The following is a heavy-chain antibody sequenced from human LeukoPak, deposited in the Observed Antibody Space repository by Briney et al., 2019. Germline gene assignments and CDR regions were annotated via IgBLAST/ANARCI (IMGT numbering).Heavy chain of an antibody. J-gene: IGHJ4*02. V-gene: IGHV4-59*12. CDR3: ASRKTSSTSFRKPIDY. Sequence: SETLSLTCTVSGGSISSSYWSWIRQPPGKGLEWIGYISYSGSTNYNPSLKSRVTISVDTSMNQFSLKVSSVTAADTAFYYCASRKTSSTSFRKPIDYWGQGTLVTVSS. D-gene: IGHD2-2*01. CDR2: ISYSGST. CDR1: GGSISSSY.